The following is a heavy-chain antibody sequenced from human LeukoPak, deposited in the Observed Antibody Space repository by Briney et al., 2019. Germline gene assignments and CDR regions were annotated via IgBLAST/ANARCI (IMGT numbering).Heavy chain of an antibody. D-gene: IGHD6-19*01. V-gene: IGHV4-59*01. J-gene: IGHJ4*02. CDR1: GGSMNPYF. CDR2: IYYSGGT. CDR3: ARLQAVAGAWGSDY. Sequence: PSETLSLTCTVSGGSMNPYFWSWIRQPPGKGLEWIGYIYYSGGTSYKASLKSRVTISVDTSKSQFSLRLSSVTAADTAVYFCARLQAVAGAWGSDYWGQGTLVTVSS.